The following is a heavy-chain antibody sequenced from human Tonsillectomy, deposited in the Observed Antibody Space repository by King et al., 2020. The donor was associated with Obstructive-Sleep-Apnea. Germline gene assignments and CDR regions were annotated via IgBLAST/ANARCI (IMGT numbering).Heavy chain of an antibody. CDR3: AKDMGRLWFGELDY. CDR2: IRWNSGSI. Sequence: VQLVESGGGLVQPGRSLRLSCAASGFTFDDYAMHWVRQAPGKGLEWVSGIRWNSGSIGYADSVKGRFTISRDNAKNSLYLQMNSLRAEDTALYYCAKDMGRLWFGELDYWGQGTLVTVSS. J-gene: IGHJ4*02. V-gene: IGHV3-9*01. CDR1: GFTFDDYA. D-gene: IGHD3-10*01.